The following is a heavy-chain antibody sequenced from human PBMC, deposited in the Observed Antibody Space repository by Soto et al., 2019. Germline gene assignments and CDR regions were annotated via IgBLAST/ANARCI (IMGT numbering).Heavy chain of an antibody. D-gene: IGHD5-12*01. J-gene: IGHJ1*01. V-gene: IGHV2-5*02. CDR2: LYWDDDK. CDR1: GFSLTTSGVG. CDR3: VHRRPGYSGYDLTH. Sequence: QITLKESGPSLVKPTQTLTLTCTFSGFSLTTSGVGVGWIRQPPGKALDWLALLYWDDDKRYNPSLKTRLTLSKDTSKNQVVLEMTNMDPVDTATYSCVHRRPGYSGYDLTHWGQGALVSVSS.